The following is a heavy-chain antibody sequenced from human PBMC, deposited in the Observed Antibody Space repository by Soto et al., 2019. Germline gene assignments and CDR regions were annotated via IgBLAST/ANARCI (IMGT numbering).Heavy chain of an antibody. CDR1: GYTFTDYY. CDR3: ARGGDDDAFDV. CDR2: INPYGGT. Sequence: QVQLVQSGAEVKKPGASVKVSCKASGYTFTDYYFHWVRQAPGQGLEWLGWINPYGGTHFADKFQGRVSMTRDTPITTVYLELGRLRSDDTAVYYCARGGDDDAFDVWGQGTMVTVSS. J-gene: IGHJ3*01. V-gene: IGHV1-2*07.